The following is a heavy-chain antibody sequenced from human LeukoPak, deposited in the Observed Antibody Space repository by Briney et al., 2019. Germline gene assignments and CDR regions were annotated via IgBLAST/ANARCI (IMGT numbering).Heavy chain of an antibody. V-gene: IGHV4-34*01. J-gene: IGHJ4*02. CDR3: ARGRIVGATTPFRKLPSRTFDY. CDR1: GGSFSGYY. Sequence: SETLSLTCAVYGGSFSGYYWSWIRQPPGKGLEWIGEINHSGSTNYNPSLKSRVTISVDTSKNQFSLKLSSVTAADTAVYYCARGRIVGATTPFRKLPSRTFDYWGQGTPVTVSS. CDR2: INHSGST. D-gene: IGHD1-26*01.